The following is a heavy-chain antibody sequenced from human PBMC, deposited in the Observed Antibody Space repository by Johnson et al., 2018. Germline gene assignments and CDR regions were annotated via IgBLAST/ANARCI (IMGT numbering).Heavy chain of an antibody. J-gene: IGHJ1*01. CDR2: ISSSGSTI. CDR1: GFTFSDYY. D-gene: IGHD4-23*01. Sequence: QVQLQESGGGLVKPGGSLRLSCAASGFTFSDYYMSWIRQAPGKGLEWVSYISSSGSTIYYADSVKGRFTISRDNAKNALYLQMNSLRAGDTAVYSCARDGGWEYGGNSGAEYFQHWGQGTLVTVSS. V-gene: IGHV3-11*04. CDR3: ARDGGWEYGGNSGAEYFQH.